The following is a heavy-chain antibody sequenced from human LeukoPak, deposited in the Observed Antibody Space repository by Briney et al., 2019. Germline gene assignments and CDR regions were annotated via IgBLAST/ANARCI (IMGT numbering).Heavy chain of an antibody. CDR1: GYTLTELS. CDR3: GLWFGDLSDY. D-gene: IGHD3-10*01. Sequence: ASVKVSCKVSGYTLTELSVHWVRQAPGKGLEWRGGFDRANGETIYAQTFQGRVTMTEDTSTDTAYMDLSSLRSEDTAVYYCGLWFGDLSDYWGQGTLVTVSS. V-gene: IGHV1-24*01. J-gene: IGHJ4*02. CDR2: FDRANGET.